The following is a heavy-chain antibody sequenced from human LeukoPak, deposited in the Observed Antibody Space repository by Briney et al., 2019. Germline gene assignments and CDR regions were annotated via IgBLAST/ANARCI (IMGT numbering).Heavy chain of an antibody. CDR3: RGTYYYGSGIDGDYFDY. V-gene: IGHV3-48*01. D-gene: IGHD3-10*01. J-gene: IGHJ4*02. Sequence: GGSLRLSCVASGFTFSSYGMNWVRQAPGKGLEWISFISSSSGAIYYADSVKGRFTISRDNAKSSLYLQMNSLRAEDTAVYYCRGTYYYGSGIDGDYFDYWGQGTLVTVSS. CDR1: GFTFSSYG. CDR2: ISSSSGAI.